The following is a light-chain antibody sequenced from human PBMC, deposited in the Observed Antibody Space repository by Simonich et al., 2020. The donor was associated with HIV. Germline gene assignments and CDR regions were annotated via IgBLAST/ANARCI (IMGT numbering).Light chain of an antibody. J-gene: IGKJ5*01. Sequence: DIQMTQSPSSLSASVGDRVTITCRASQGISSWLAWYQQKPGKAPKLLIYAASNLQSGVPSRFSGSGSGTDFSFTISSLQPEDIATYYCQHYVDLPITFGQGTRLEIK. CDR3: QHYVDLPIT. CDR1: QGISSW. CDR2: AAS. V-gene: IGKV1D-16*01.